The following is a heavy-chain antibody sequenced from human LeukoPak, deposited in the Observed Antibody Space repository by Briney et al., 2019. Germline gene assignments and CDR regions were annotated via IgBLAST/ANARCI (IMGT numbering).Heavy chain of an antibody. J-gene: IGHJ4*02. CDR1: GLTFSSYW. V-gene: IGHV3-7*01. CDR3: ARDGLAD. CDR2: IKQDGSEK. Sequence: GGSLRLSCAASGLTFSSYWMSWVRQAPGKGLEWVANIKQDGSEKYYVDSVKGLFTISRDNAKNSLYLQMNSLRAEDTAVYYCARDGLADWGQGTLVTVSS. D-gene: IGHD6-13*01.